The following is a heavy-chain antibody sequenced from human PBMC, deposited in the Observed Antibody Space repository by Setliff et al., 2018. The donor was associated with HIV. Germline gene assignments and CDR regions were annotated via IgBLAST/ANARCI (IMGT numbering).Heavy chain of an antibody. V-gene: IGHV2-5*01. CDR1: GFSLTPRGAS. CDR2: IYWNGDE. J-gene: IGHJ4*02. Sequence: SGPTLVNPTQTLTLTCTFSGFSLTPRGASVGWIRQPPGRALEWLALIYWNGDERYSASLQGRLSIAKDTSRNQVVLTVTNMSPDDTATYVCAHGRTGIAPPDFDYWGPGSLVTVSS. D-gene: IGHD7-27*01. CDR3: AHGRTGIAPPDFDY.